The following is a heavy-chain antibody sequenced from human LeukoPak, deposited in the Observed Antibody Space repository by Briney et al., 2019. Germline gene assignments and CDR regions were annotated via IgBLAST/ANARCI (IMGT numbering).Heavy chain of an antibody. CDR2: IWYDGSNK. CDR1: GFTFSSYG. J-gene: IGHJ6*02. CDR3: ARDGTTGTTHWGYYYYGMDV. Sequence: PGRSLRLSCAASGFTFSSYGMHWVRQAPGKGLEWVAVIWYDGSNKYYADSVKGRFTISRDNSKNTLYLQVNSLRAEDTAVYYCARDGTTGTTHWGYYYYGMDVWGQGTTVTVSS. V-gene: IGHV3-33*01. D-gene: IGHD1-1*01.